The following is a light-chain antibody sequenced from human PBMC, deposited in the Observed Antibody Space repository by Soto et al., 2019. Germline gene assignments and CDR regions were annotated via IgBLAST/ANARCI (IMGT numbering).Light chain of an antibody. CDR1: SSDVGGYNF. Sequence: QSALTQPASVSGSPGQSITISCAGTSSDVGGYNFVSWYQHHPGKVPKLMIYDVSNRPSGVSNRFSGSKSGNTASLTISGLQDEDEADYYCSSYTSSSTRVFGGGTKLTVL. CDR3: SSYTSSSTRV. J-gene: IGLJ2*01. CDR2: DVS. V-gene: IGLV2-14*03.